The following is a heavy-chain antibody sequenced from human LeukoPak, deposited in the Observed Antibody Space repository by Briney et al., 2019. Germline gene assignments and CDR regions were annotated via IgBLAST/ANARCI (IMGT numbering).Heavy chain of an antibody. V-gene: IGHV3-23*01. CDR3: TKELHVAVAVADYYYFYMDV. D-gene: IGHD6-19*01. CDR2: INGGGHTT. Sequence: PGGSLTLSCAASGLAYSTFAMGWVRQSTGKGLEWLSTINGGGHTTFSADSVKRRFTISRDNSKNTLYLHMDSLGPDDTAIYYCTKELHVAVAVADYYYFYMDVWGRGTAVTVSS. CDR1: GLAYSTFA. J-gene: IGHJ6*03.